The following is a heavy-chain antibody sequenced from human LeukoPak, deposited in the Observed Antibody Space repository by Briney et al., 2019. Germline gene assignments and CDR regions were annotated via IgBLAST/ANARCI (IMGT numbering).Heavy chain of an antibody. J-gene: IGHJ4*02. D-gene: IGHD3-10*01. CDR1: GGSISDYY. Sequence: PSETLSLTCTVSGGSISDYYWSWIRQPPGKGLEWIGYIYYSGSTNYNPSLRSRVTISVDTSKNQFSLKLASVTAADTAVYYCARVRGGNFDYWGQGTLVTVSS. CDR3: ARVRGGNFDY. CDR2: IYYSGST. V-gene: IGHV4-59*08.